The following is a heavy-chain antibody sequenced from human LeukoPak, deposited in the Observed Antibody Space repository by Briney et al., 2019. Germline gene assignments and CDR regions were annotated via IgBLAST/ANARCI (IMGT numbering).Heavy chain of an antibody. CDR1: GFTFSRYA. CDR3: AKDPNGDYIGAFDF. D-gene: IGHD4-17*01. Sequence: GGSLRLSCTGSGFTFSRYAMVWVRQAPGKGLEWVSAMRGDGGDIRYADSVKVRFTISRDNSKNTLYLQMNSLRAEDTAVYYCAKDPNGDYIGAFDFWGQGTMVAVSS. CDR2: MRGDGGDI. J-gene: IGHJ3*01. V-gene: IGHV3-23*01.